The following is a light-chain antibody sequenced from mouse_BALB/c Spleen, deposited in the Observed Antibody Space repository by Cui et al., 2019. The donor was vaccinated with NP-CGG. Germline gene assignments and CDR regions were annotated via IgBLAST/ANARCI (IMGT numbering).Light chain of an antibody. V-gene: IGLV1*01. CDR3: ALWYSNHWV. Sequence: HAVVTQESALSTSPGETVTLTCRSSTGAVTSSNYANWVQEKPDNLFTGVIGGTKNRAPGVPARFSGSLIGDKAALTITGAQTEDEAIYFCALWYSNHWVFGGGTKLTVL. CDR1: TGAVTSSNY. J-gene: IGLJ1*01. CDR2: GTK.